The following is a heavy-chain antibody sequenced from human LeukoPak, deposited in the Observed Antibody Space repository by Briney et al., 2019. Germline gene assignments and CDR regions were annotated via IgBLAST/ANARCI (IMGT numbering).Heavy chain of an antibody. J-gene: IGHJ6*02. CDR1: GYSFTSCW. Sequence: GESLKISCKGSGYSFTSCWIGWVRQMPGKGPEWMGIIYPGDSDTRYSPSFQGQVTISADKSISTAYLQWSSLKASDTAMYYCASGRRYYYYGMDVWGQGTTVTVSS. CDR2: IYPGDSDT. CDR3: ASGRRYYYYGMDV. V-gene: IGHV5-51*01.